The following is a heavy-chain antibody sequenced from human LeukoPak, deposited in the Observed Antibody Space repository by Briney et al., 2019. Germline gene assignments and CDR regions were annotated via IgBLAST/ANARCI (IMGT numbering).Heavy chain of an antibody. J-gene: IGHJ5*02. CDR3: ARDVDSMVRGAMLHNWFDP. CDR2: IKQDGSEK. D-gene: IGHD3-10*01. Sequence: PGGSLRLSCAASGFTFSSYWMSWVRQAPGKGLEWVANIKQDGSEKYYVDSVKGRFTISRDNAKNSLYLQMNSLRAEDTAVYYCARDVDSMVRGAMLHNWFDPRGQGTLVTVSS. V-gene: IGHV3-7*01. CDR1: GFTFSSYW.